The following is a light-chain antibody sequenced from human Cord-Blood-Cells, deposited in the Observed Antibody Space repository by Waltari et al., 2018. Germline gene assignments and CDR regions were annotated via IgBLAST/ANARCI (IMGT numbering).Light chain of an antibody. V-gene: IGLV3-19*01. J-gene: IGLJ1*01. CDR2: GKK. CDR3: NSRDSSGNYV. Sequence: SSELTQDPAVSVAXXXXXXXTXQXNSLRSYYASWYQQKPGKAPVLVIYGKKNRPSGIPDRFSGSSSGNTASLTITGAQAEDEADYYCNSRDSSGNYVFGTGTKVTVL. CDR1: SLRSYY.